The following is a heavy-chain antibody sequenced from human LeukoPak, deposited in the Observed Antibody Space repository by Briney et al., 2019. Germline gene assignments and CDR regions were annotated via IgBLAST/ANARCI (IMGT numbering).Heavy chain of an antibody. CDR3: AREGTRGVIGY. Sequence: GGPLRLSCAASGFTFSSYAMHWLRQAPGKRPEYVSSITSNGDNTYNANSVKGRFTISRDNSKNTVFLQMGSLRAEDVAVYYCAREGTRGVIGYWGQGTLVTVSS. CDR2: ITSNGDNT. V-gene: IGHV3-64*01. J-gene: IGHJ4*02. D-gene: IGHD3-10*01. CDR1: GFTFSSYA.